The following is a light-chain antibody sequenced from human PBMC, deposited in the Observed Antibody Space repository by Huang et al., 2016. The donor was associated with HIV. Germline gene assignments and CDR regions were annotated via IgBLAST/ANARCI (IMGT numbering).Light chain of an antibody. J-gene: IGKJ1*01. V-gene: IGKV1-27*01. CDR1: QGIGNY. CDR2: AAS. Sequence: DIRMTQSPSSLSAFVGDRITITCRASQGIGNYLAWYQQKPGKGPKLLMFAASTLQSGVPSRFSGSGSATDFALTISSLQPEDAATYYCQKYNTAPWMFGQGTKVEIK. CDR3: QKYNTAPWM.